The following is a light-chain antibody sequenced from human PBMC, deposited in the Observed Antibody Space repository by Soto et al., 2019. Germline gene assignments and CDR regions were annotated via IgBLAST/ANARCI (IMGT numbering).Light chain of an antibody. CDR2: GNN. J-gene: IGLJ1*01. V-gene: IGLV1-40*01. CDR1: ISNVGANYD. CDR3: QCYDSALSDRYV. Sequence: QSVLTQPPSVSGAPGQSVTISCTGSISNVGANYDVHWYQHRPGTAPKLLIFGNNNRPSGVPDRFSGSKSGTSASLAITGLQAEDEGDYYCQCYDSALSDRYVFGTGTKLTVL.